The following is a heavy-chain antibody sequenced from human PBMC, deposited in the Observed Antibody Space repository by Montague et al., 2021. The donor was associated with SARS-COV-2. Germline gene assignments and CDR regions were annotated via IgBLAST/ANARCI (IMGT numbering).Heavy chain of an antibody. CDR3: ARVGDEGYLFEY. CDR2: IYYSGST. Sequence: TLSLTCTVSGASISSGSYYWNWIRQSPGKGLEWIGYIYYSGSTFYNPSLQSRVAISIDTSKNEFSLKLTAVTAADTAVYYCARVGDEGYLFEYWGKGHLVTVSS. V-gene: IGHV4-31*03. J-gene: IGHJ4*02. D-gene: IGHD5-18*01. CDR1: GASISSGSYY.